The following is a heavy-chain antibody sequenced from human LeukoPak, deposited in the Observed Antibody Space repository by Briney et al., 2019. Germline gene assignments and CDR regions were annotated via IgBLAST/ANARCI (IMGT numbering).Heavy chain of an antibody. J-gene: IGHJ4*02. D-gene: IGHD6-13*01. CDR2: MNPYSGGT. V-gene: IGHV1-2*02. CDR3: ARGSMYSSSWYSDY. CDR1: GYTFTGYY. Sequence: ASVKVSCKASGYTFTGYYMHWVRQAPGQGLEWMGWMNPYSGGTNYAQKFQGRVTMTRDTSISTAYMELSRLRSDDTAVYYCARGSMYSSSWYSDYWGQGTLVTVSS.